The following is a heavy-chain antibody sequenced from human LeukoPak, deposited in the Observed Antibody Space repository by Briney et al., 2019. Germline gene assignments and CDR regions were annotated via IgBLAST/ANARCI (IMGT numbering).Heavy chain of an antibody. Sequence: PSETLSLTFNVSGVSISLYHWNWLRQPAGKGLEWIGRTYPSEATRYNPSLNSRVTMSLDTSSNQLSLKLSSVTAADTAVYYCARNHGGWFDSWGQGTLVTVSS. CDR3: ARNHGGWFDS. D-gene: IGHD4-23*01. CDR1: GVSISLYH. J-gene: IGHJ5*01. CDR2: TYPSEAT. V-gene: IGHV4-4*07.